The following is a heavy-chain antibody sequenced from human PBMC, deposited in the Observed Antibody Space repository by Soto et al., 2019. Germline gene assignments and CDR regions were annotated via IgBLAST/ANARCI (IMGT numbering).Heavy chain of an antibody. Sequence: GGSLRLSCAASGFTFSSYGMHWVRQAPGKGLEWVAVIWYDGSNKYYADSVKGRFTISRDNSKNTLYLQMNSLRAEDTAVYYCAREFSFGEGYMDVWGKGTTVTVSS. D-gene: IGHD3-10*01. CDR1: GFTFSSYG. V-gene: IGHV3-33*01. CDR2: IWYDGSNK. CDR3: AREFSFGEGYMDV. J-gene: IGHJ6*03.